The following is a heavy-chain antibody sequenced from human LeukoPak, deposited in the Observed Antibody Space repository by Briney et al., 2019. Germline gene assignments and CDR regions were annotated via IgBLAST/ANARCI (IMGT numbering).Heavy chain of an antibody. D-gene: IGHD3-22*01. CDR2: IYYSGST. V-gene: IGHV4-59*11. Sequence: PSETLSLTCTVSGGSISSHYWSWIRQPPGKGLEWIGYIYYSGSTNYNPSLKSRVTISVDTSKNQFSLKLSSVTAADTAVYYCARGGSHAPYYYSLLDYWGQGTLVTVSS. CDR3: ARGGSHAPYYYSLLDY. CDR1: GGSISSHY. J-gene: IGHJ4*02.